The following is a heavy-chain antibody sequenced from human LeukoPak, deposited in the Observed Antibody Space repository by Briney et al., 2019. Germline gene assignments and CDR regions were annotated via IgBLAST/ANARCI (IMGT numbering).Heavy chain of an antibody. CDR2: INGDGRNI. Sequence: GGSLRPSCVASGFTFSSYWMHWVRQDPRKGLVWVSRINGDGRNINYADSVRGRLTISRDNAKNTPYLQMNTLRVEDTAVYYCTRDLMDYDVSTGLHHYYMDVWGQGTTVTVSS. V-gene: IGHV3-74*01. J-gene: IGHJ6*02. CDR1: GFTFSSYW. CDR3: TRDLMDYDVSTGLHHYYMDV. D-gene: IGHD3-9*01.